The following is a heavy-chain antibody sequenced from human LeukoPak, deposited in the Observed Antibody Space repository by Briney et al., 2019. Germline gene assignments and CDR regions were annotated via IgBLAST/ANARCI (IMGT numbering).Heavy chain of an antibody. CDR3: AKDLGSSSSSMDV. J-gene: IGHJ6*03. D-gene: IGHD6-6*01. CDR1: GFTFSSYG. Sequence: GGSLRLSCAASGFTFSSYGMHWVRQAPGKGLEWVAVISYDGSNKYYADSVKGRFTISRDNSKNTLYLQMNSLRAEDTAVYYCAKDLGSSSSSMDVWGKGTTVTVSS. V-gene: IGHV3-30*18. CDR2: ISYDGSNK.